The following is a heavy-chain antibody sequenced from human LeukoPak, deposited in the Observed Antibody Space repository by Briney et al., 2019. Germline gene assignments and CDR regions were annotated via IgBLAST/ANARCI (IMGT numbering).Heavy chain of an antibody. J-gene: IGHJ4*01. CDR2: ISGSGGST. V-gene: IGHV3-23*01. CDR3: ARPATAMVPHYFDY. CDR1: GFTFSSYA. D-gene: IGHD5-18*01. Sequence: GGSLRLSCAASGFTFSSYAMSWVRQAPGKGLEWVSAISGSGGSTYYADSVKGRFTISRDNSKDTLYLQMTSLRAEDTAVYYCARPATAMVPHYFDYWGHGTLVTVSS.